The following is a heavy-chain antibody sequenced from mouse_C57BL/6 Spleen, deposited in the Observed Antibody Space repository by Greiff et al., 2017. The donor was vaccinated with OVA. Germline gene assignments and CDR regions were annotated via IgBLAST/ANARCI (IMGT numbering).Heavy chain of an antibody. Sequence: QVQLQQPGAELVKPGASVKLSCKASGYTFTSYWMQWVKQRPGQGLEWIGEIDPSDSYTNYNQKFKGKATLTVDTSSSTAYMQLSSLTSEDSAVYYCARRANWGQGTLVTVSA. CDR2: IDPSDSYT. J-gene: IGHJ3*01. V-gene: IGHV1-50*01. CDR1: GYTFTSYW. CDR3: ARRAN.